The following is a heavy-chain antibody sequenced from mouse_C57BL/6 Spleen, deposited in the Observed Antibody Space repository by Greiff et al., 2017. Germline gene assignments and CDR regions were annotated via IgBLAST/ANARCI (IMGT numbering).Heavy chain of an antibody. CDR3: ARQGSYDDGGDFEY. CDR2: ISGGGGNT. V-gene: IGHV5-9*01. D-gene: IGHD2-4*01. J-gene: IGHJ2*01. CDR1: GFTFSSYT. Sequence: EVKLLESGGGLVKPGGSLKLSCAASGFTFSSYTMSWVRQTPEKRLEWVATISGGGGNTYYPDSVKGRFTISRDNAKNTLYLQMSSLRSEDTSLYYCARQGSYDDGGDFEYWGQGTTLTVSS.